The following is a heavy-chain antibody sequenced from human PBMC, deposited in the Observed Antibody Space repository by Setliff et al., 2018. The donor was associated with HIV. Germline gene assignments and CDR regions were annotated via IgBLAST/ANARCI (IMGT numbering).Heavy chain of an antibody. J-gene: IGHJ6*03. CDR1: GGSFSGYY. CDR2: IKHNGNS. Sequence: PSETLSLTCAVYGGSFSGYYWSWIRQPPGKGLEWIGEIKHNGNSNYNPSLKSRLTLSVDTSKNQFSLKLKSVTAADTAVYYRARVTYFYYYYMDVWGKGTTVTVSS. CDR3: ARVTYFYYYYMDV. V-gene: IGHV4-34*01.